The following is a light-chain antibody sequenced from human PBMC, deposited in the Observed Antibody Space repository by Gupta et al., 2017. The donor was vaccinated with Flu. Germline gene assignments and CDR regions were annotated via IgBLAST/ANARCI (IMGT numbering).Light chain of an antibody. V-gene: IGLV2-11*01. Sequence: QSAPTQPRSVSGSPGQSVTISCTGTSNDVGGYNRVSWYEQRPGKAPKLILYDVTERPSGVPDRFSGSKSGNTASLTISGLQADDEADYYCSSHAGRVTWVVGTGTTFTVL. CDR1: SNDVGGYNR. CDR3: SSHAGRVTWV. J-gene: IGLJ1*01. CDR2: DVT.